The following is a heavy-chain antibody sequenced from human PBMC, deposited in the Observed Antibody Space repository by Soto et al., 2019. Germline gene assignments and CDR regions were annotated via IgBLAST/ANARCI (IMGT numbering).Heavy chain of an antibody. CDR1: GFTFSSYA. D-gene: IGHD3-3*01. Sequence: PWGSLRLSCAASGFTFSSYAMHWVRQAPGKGLEWVAVISYDGSNKYYADSVKGRFTISRDNSKNTLYLQMNSLRAEDTAVYYCARDELLDYDFWSGRESFHDYWGQGTLVTVSS. CDR2: ISYDGSNK. CDR3: ARDELLDYDFWSGRESFHDY. J-gene: IGHJ4*02. V-gene: IGHV3-30-3*01.